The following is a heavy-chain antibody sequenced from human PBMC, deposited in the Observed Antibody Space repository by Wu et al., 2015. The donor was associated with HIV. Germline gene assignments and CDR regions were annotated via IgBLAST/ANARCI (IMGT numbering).Heavy chain of an antibody. J-gene: IGHJ6*02. D-gene: IGHD3-10*01. CDR3: ARGSPVLLWFGEQRDYGMDV. Sequence: QVQLVQSGAEVKKPGSSVKVSCKASGGTFSSYAISWVRQAPGQGLEWMGRIIPIFGTANYAQKFQGRVTMTRDTSISTAYMELSRLRSDDTAVYYCARGSPVLLWFGEQRDYGMDVWGQGTTVTVSS. CDR2: IIPIFGTA. V-gene: IGHV1-69*05. CDR1: GGTFSSYA.